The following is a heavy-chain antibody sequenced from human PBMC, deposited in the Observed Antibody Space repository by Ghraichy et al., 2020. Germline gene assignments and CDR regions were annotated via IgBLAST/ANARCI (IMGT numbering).Heavy chain of an antibody. J-gene: IGHJ5*02. V-gene: IGHV4-4*07. D-gene: IGHD5-18*01. CDR1: GGSISSYY. CDR3: ARSTLFAAMVSYWFGP. Sequence: SETLSLTCTVSGGSISSYYWSWIRQPAGKGLEWIWRIYTSRSTNYNPSLKRRVTMSVDTSKNQFSLKLSSMTAADTAVYYCARSTLFAAMVSYWFGPWGQGTLVPVSS. CDR2: IYTSRST.